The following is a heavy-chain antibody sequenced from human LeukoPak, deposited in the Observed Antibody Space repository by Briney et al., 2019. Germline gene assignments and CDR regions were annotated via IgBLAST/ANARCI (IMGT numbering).Heavy chain of an antibody. CDR2: INHSGST. V-gene: IGHV4-34*01. CDR1: GGSFSGYY. J-gene: IGHJ4*02. CDR3: ASSSSGYYVALGIWGY. D-gene: IGHD3-22*01. Sequence: SETLSLTCAVYGGSFSGYYWSWIRQPPGKGLEWIGEINHSGSTNYNPSLKSRVTISVDTSKNQFSLKLSSVTAADTAVYYCASSSSGYYVALGIWGYWGQGTLVTVPS.